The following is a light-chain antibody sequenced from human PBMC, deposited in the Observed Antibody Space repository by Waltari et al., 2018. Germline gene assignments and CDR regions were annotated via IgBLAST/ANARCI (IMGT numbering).Light chain of an antibody. CDR2: YDD. J-gene: IGLJ3*02. CDR1: IPNIGNNA. V-gene: IGLV1-36*01. CDR3: AAWDDSLNGRV. Sequence: QSVLTQPPSVSEAPRQRVTISCSGSIPNIGNNAVNWYQQLPGKAPKLLIYYDDLLPSGVSDRFSGSKSGTSASLAISGLQFEDEAEYYCAAWDDSLNGRVFGGGTKLTVL.